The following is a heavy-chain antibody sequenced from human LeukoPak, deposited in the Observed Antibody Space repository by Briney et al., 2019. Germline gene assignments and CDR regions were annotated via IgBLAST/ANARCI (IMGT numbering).Heavy chain of an antibody. J-gene: IGHJ4*02. V-gene: IGHV3-23*01. CDR2: ISYSGGST. CDR3: AKDHNYGGNSPFDY. CDR1: GFTFSSYA. Sequence: GGSLRLSCAASGFTFSSYAMTWVRQAPGKGLEWVSAISYSGGSTYYADSVKGWFTISRDNSKNTLYLQMNSLRAEDTAVYYCAKDHNYGGNSPFDYWGQGTLVTVSS. D-gene: IGHD4-23*01.